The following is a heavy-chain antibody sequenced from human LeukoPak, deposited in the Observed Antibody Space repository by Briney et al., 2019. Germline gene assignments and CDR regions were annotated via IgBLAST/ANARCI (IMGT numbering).Heavy chain of an antibody. CDR2: IKLDGSQK. V-gene: IGHV3-7*05. Sequence: GGSLRLSCAASGFTFSNYRMSWVRQAPGKGLEWVANIKLDGSQKYYVDSVKGRFTISRDNAKNSLYLQMNSLRVEDTAFYYCARDGMGVIKAFDIWGQGTMATVSS. D-gene: IGHD3-10*01. J-gene: IGHJ3*02. CDR3: ARDGMGVIKAFDI. CDR1: GFTFSNYR.